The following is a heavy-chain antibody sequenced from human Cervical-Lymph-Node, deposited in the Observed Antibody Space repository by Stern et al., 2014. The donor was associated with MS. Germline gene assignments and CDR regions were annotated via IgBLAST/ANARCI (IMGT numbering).Heavy chain of an antibody. Sequence: VQLVESGAEVKKPGSSGKVSCKASGGTFSRYAISWVRQAPGQGLEWMGGIIPIFGTANDAQKFQGRVTITADESTSTAYMELSSLRSEDTAVYYCARGGEVAGWTDFDYWGQGTLVTVST. V-gene: IGHV1-69*01. CDR3: ARGGEVAGWTDFDY. CDR1: GGTFSRYA. CDR2: IIPIFGTA. D-gene: IGHD6-19*01. J-gene: IGHJ4*02.